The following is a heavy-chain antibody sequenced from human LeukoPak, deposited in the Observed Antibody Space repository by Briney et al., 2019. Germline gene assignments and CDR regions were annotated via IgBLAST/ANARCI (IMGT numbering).Heavy chain of an antibody. D-gene: IGHD3-10*01. Sequence: GGSLRLSCAASGFTFSSYAMSWVRQAPGKGLEWVSAISGSGGSTYYADSVKGRFTISRDNSKNTLYLQMNSLRAEDTAVYYCARDHYGSGSYYNPYYYYYGMDVWGQGTTVTVSS. CDR1: GFTFSSYA. CDR3: ARDHYGSGSYYNPYYYYYGMDV. J-gene: IGHJ6*02. V-gene: IGHV3-23*01. CDR2: ISGSGGST.